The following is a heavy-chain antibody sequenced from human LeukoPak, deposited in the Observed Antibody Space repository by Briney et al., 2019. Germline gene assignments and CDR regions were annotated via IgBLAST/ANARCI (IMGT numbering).Heavy chain of an antibody. J-gene: IGHJ5*02. Sequence: ASVKVSCKASGYTFTSYDINWVRQATGQGLEWMGWMNPNSGNTGYAQKFQGRVTMTRNTSISTAYMELSSLRSEDTAVYYCARLITSMVIGLVSFDPWGQGTLVTVSS. D-gene: IGHD3-22*01. CDR1: GYTFTSYD. CDR2: MNPNSGNT. CDR3: ARLITSMVIGLVSFDP. V-gene: IGHV1-8*01.